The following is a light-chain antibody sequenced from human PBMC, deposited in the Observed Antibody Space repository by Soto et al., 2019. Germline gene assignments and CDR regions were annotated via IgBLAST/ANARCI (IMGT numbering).Light chain of an antibody. V-gene: IGKV3-15*01. CDR1: QSVSSN. CDR2: DAS. CDR3: QQYKKWPRT. Sequence: IVMTHAPATLSGSPGEIAALSFRASQSVSSNFAWYQQKPGQAPRLLIYDASTRATGIPARFSGSGSGTEFTLTISSLQSEDFAVYYCQQYKKWPRTFGHGTKVDIK. J-gene: IGKJ1*01.